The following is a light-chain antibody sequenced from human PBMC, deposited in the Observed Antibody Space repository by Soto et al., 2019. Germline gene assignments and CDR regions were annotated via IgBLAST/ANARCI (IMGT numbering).Light chain of an antibody. CDR3: QQSYSPPPIT. Sequence: DIQMTQSPSSLSASVGDRVTITCRASQSIGRFLNWYQQKPGKAPALLIYDASSLQSGVPSRFSGSGSGTDFTLTISSLQPEDFATYYCQQSYSPPPITVGQGTRLEIK. CDR2: DAS. V-gene: IGKV1-39*01. J-gene: IGKJ5*01. CDR1: QSIGRF.